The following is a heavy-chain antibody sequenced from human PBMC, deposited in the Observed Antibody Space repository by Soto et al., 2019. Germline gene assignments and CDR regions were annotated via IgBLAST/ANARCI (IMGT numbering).Heavy chain of an antibody. CDR3: ARTHTIFDPYYFDY. CDR1: GYTFTGYY. V-gene: IGHV1-2*04. CDR2: INPNSGGT. Sequence: ASVKVSCQASGYTFTGYYMHWVRQAPGQGLEWMGWINPNSGGTNYAQKFQGWVTMTRDTSISTAYMELSRLRSDDTAVYYCARTHTIFDPYYFDYWGQGTLVTVSS. D-gene: IGHD3-3*01. J-gene: IGHJ4*02.